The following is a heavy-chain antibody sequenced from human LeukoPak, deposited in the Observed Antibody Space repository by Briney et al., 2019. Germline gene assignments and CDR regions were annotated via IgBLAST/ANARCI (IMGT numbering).Heavy chain of an antibody. J-gene: IGHJ3*02. D-gene: IGHD2-2*01. CDR1: GFTFSSYG. CDR2: IRYDGSNK. Sequence: GGSLRLSCAASGFTFSSYGMHWVRQAPGKGLEWVAFIRYDGSNKYYADSVKGRFTISGDNSKNTLYLQMNSLRAEDTAVYYCAKDTVVVPAAVNDAFDIWGQGTMVTVSS. CDR3: AKDTVVVPAAVNDAFDI. V-gene: IGHV3-30*02.